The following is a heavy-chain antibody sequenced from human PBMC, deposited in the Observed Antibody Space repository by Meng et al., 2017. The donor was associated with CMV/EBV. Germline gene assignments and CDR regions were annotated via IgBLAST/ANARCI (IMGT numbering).Heavy chain of an antibody. CDR3: ARRYCSSTSCPPYYGMDV. D-gene: IGHD2-2*01. V-gene: IGHV3-21*01. CDR1: GFTFSSYS. CDR2: ISSSSSYI. J-gene: IGHJ6*02. Sequence: GESLKISCAASGFTFSSYSMNWVRQAPGKGLEWVSSISSSSSYIYYADSVKGRFTISRDNAKNSLYLQVNSLRAEDTAVYYCARRYCSSTSCPPYYGMDVWGQGTTVTVSS.